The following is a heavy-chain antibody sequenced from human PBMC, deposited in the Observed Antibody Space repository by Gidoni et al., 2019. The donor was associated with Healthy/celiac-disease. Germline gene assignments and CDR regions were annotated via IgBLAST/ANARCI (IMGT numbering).Heavy chain of an antibody. CDR3: ARGGNQYYYYYYGMDV. Sequence: QVQLQQWGAGLLKPSETLSLTCAVYGGSFSGYYWSWIRQPPGKGLEWIGEINHSGSTNYNPSLKSRVTISVDTSKNQFSLKLSSVTAADTAVYYCARGGNQYYYYYYGMDVWGQGTTVTVSS. D-gene: IGHD2-2*01. V-gene: IGHV4-34*01. CDR2: INHSGST. CDR1: GGSFSGYY. J-gene: IGHJ6*02.